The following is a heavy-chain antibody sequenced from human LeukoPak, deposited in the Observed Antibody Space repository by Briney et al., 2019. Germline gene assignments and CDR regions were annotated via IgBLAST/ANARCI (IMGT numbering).Heavy chain of an antibody. D-gene: IGHD6-13*01. CDR2: IYYSGST. V-gene: IGHV4-59*12. J-gene: IGHJ4*02. Sequence: SETLSLTCTVSGGSISSYYWSWIRQPPGKGLEWIGYIYYSGSTNYNPSLKSRVTISVDTSKNQFSLKLSSVTAADTAVYYCARFRGYSSWFRDYWGQGTLVTVSS. CDR3: ARFRGYSSWFRDY. CDR1: GGSISSYY.